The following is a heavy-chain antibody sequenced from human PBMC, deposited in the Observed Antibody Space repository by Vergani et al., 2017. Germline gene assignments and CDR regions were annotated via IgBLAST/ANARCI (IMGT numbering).Heavy chain of an antibody. CDR1: GFKFSDHY. CDR3: ATIPGISTTRHYYAMDV. D-gene: IGHD1-1*01. J-gene: IGHJ6*02. V-gene: IGHV3-11*04. CDR2: ISTGASTV. Sequence: LEESGGGSVKPGGSLRLSCAASGFKFSDHYMSWIRQAPGKGLEWVSHISTGASTVSYTDPVTGRVTVSRDNDNNSLTLDMTTLRVEDTAVYYCATIPGISTTRHYYAMDVWGQETTVTVSS.